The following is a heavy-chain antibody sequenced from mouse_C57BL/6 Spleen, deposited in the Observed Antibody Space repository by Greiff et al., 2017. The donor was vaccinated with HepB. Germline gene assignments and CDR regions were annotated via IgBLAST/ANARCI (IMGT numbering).Heavy chain of an antibody. V-gene: IGHV1-62-2*01. CDR2: FYPGSGSI. CDR3: ARHEVRKSQLGQWFAY. J-gene: IGHJ3*01. CDR1: GYTFTEYT. D-gene: IGHD4-1*02. Sequence: QVQLKESGAELVKPGASVKLSCKASGYTFTEYTIHWVKQRSGQGLEWIGWFYPGSGSIKYNEKFKDKATLTADKSSSTVYMELSRLTSEDSAVYFCARHEVRKSQLGQWFAYWGQGTLVTVSA.